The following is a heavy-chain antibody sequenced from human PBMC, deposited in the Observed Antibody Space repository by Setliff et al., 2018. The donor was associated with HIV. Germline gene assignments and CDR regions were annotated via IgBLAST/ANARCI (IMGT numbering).Heavy chain of an antibody. Sequence: PSETLSLTCTVSGGSISSSSYYWGWIRQPPGKGLEWIGSIYYSGSTYYNPSLKSRVTISVDTSKNQFSLKMSSVTAADTAVYYCASLYNWNPRGGVGGAFDIWGQGTMVTVSS. CDR2: IYYSGST. D-gene: IGHD1-20*01. CDR3: ASLYNWNPRGGVGGAFDI. V-gene: IGHV4-39*07. J-gene: IGHJ3*02. CDR1: GGSISSSSYY.